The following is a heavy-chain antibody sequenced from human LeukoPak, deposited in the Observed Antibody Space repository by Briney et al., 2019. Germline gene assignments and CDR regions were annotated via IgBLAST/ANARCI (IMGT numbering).Heavy chain of an antibody. Sequence: PGGSLRLSCAASGFTFSSQGMHGVRQAPGKGGEGVAVIWYDGSKKYYGDSMKGRFTISRDNSKNTLHLQVSSLRVEDTAVYYCVRDDIAVGKALDFWGQGTPVTVSS. CDR2: IWYDGSKK. D-gene: IGHD6-13*01. CDR1: GFTFSSQG. J-gene: IGHJ4*02. CDR3: VRDDIAVGKALDF. V-gene: IGHV3-33*01.